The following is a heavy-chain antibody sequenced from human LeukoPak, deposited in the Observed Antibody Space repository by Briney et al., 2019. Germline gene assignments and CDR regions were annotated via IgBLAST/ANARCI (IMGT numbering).Heavy chain of an antibody. CDR2: IKQDGSEI. CDR3: ARADSSIAARLSRSSIFNYYYYMDV. CDR1: GFSFSNYW. D-gene: IGHD6-6*01. V-gene: IGHV3-7*01. J-gene: IGHJ6*03. Sequence: GGSLRLSCEASGFSFSNYWMSWVRQAPGKGLEWVANIKQDGSEIYYVDSVRGRFTISRDNAKNSLYLQMNSLRAEDTAVYYCARADSSIAARLSRSSIFNYYYYMDVWGKGTTVTVSS.